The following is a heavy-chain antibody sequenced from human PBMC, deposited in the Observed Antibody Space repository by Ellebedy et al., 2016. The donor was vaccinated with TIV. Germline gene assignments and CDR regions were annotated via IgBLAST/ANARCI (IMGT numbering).Heavy chain of an antibody. V-gene: IGHV4-4*02. CDR3: ARDGYFGLGSYFDF. J-gene: IGHJ4*02. Sequence: MPSETLSLTCAVSGDSISGFRWWSWVRQTPGKGLEWIGEVNDRGTTNYNPSLKSRVTISVDKSKNHFSLKLRATTAADTAVYFCARDGYFGLGSYFDFWGQGVLVTVSS. CDR2: VNDRGTT. D-gene: IGHD3-10*01. CDR1: GDSISGFRW.